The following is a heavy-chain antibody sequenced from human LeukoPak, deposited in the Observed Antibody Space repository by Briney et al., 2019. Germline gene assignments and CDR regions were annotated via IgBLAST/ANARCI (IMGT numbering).Heavy chain of an antibody. V-gene: IGHV3-30*04. Sequence: PGRSLRLSCAASGFTFSSYAMHWVRQAPGNGLEWVAVISHDGSNKYNADSVKGRFTISRDNSKNTLYLQMNSLRAEDTAVYYCAKLKGQSGNYGDSLHRSRFPFDIWGQGTMVTVSS. CDR1: GFTFSSYA. J-gene: IGHJ3*02. CDR3: AKLKGQSGNYGDSLHRSRFPFDI. D-gene: IGHD1-26*01. CDR2: ISHDGSNK.